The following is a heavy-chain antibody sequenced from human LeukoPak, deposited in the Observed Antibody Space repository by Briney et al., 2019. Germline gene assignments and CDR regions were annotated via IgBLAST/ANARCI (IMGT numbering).Heavy chain of an antibody. D-gene: IGHD3-10*01. Sequence: SQTLSLTCAISGDSFSSNSAAWNWIRQSPSRGLEWLGRTYYRSKWYNDYAVSVKSRITINPDTSKNQFSLRLNSVTPEDTAVYYCAREVPHGSGSLDGMDVWGQGTTVTVSS. CDR3: AREVPHGSGSLDGMDV. J-gene: IGHJ6*02. CDR2: TYYRSKWYN. V-gene: IGHV6-1*01. CDR1: GDSFSSNSAA.